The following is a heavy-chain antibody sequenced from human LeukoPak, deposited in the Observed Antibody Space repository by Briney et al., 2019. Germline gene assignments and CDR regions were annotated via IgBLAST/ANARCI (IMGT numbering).Heavy chain of an antibody. J-gene: IGHJ4*02. Sequence: PGGSLRLSCAASGFTFSSYSMNWVRQAPGKGLEWVSSISSSSSYIYYADSVKGRFTISRDNAKNSLYLQMNSLRAEDTVVYYCARGLGSSYYFDYWGQGTLVTVSS. CDR2: ISSSSSYI. D-gene: IGHD6-6*01. V-gene: IGHV3-21*01. CDR1: GFTFSSYS. CDR3: ARGLGSSYYFDY.